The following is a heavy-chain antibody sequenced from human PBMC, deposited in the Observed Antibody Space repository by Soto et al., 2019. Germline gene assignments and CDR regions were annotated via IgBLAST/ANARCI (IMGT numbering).Heavy chain of an antibody. D-gene: IGHD2-2*01. CDR2: IKQDGSEK. CDR3: AREDIVVVPAAIVSVHYYYYMDV. V-gene: IGHV3-7*01. Sequence: GGSLRLSCAASGFTFSSYWMSWVRQAPGKGLEWVANIKQDGSEKYYVDSVKGRFTISRDNAKNSLYLQMNSLRAEDTAVYYCAREDIVVVPAAIVSVHYYYYMDVWGKGTTVTVSS. J-gene: IGHJ6*03. CDR1: GFTFSSYW.